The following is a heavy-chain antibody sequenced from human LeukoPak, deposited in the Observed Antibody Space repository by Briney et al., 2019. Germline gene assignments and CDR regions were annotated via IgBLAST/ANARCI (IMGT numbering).Heavy chain of an antibody. D-gene: IGHD3-22*01. CDR1: GGSFSGYY. CDR3: ARSYYFDSSGFSEFDY. Sequence: KSSETLSLTCAVYGGSFSGYYWSWIRQPPGKGLEWIGEINDRGSTNYNPSLKSRVTISGDMSKNQFSLKLSSVTAADTAVYYCARSYYFDSSGFSEFDYWGQGTLVTVSS. V-gene: IGHV4-34*01. CDR2: INDRGST. J-gene: IGHJ4*02.